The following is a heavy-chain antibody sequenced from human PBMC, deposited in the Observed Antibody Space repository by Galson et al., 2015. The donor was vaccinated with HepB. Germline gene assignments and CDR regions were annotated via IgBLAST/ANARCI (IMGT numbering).Heavy chain of an antibody. CDR3: ATMKPGYSYGLNDY. CDR2: FDPEDGET. CDR1: GYTLTELS. V-gene: IGHV1-24*01. Sequence: SVKVSCKVSGYTLTELSMHWVRQAPGKGLEWMGGFDPEDGETIYAQKFQGRVTMTEDTSTDTAYMKLSSLRSEDTAVYYCATMKPGYSYGLNDYWGQGTLVTVSS. J-gene: IGHJ4*02. D-gene: IGHD5-18*01.